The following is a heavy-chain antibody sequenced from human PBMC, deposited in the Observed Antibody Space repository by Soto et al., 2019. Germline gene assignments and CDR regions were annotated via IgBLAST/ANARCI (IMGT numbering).Heavy chain of an antibody. V-gene: IGHV3-48*01. D-gene: IGHD2-2*01. CDR2: ISSSSSTI. Sequence: VSLRLSCTASGGTFGSFSINWVRQTPGKGLEWVSYISSSSSTIYYADSVKGRFTISRDNAKNSLYLQMNSLRAEDTAVYYCARDPIQDIVVVPAAILPIYTDVWLKGTTVTGSS. CDR3: ARDPIQDIVVVPAAILPIYTDV. CDR1: GGTFGSFS. J-gene: IGHJ6*03.